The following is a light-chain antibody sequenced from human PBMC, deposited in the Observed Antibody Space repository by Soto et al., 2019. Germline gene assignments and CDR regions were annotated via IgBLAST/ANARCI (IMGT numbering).Light chain of an antibody. Sequence: QMTQSPSSLSASVGEKIIITCRASRDVGSDVSWYQQKPGQAPKLLIYAASNLYTGVPSRFSGSRSGTEFTLTISSLQPDDFATYYCQQFNTSPWTFGQGTKVDI. V-gene: IGKV1-17*01. CDR1: RDVGSD. J-gene: IGKJ1*01. CDR2: AAS. CDR3: QQFNTSPWT.